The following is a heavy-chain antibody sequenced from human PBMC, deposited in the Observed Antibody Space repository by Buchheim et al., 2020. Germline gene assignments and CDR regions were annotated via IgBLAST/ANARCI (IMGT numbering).Heavy chain of an antibody. CDR1: GFTFSSYG. J-gene: IGHJ4*02. V-gene: IGHV3-30*03. CDR2: ISYDGSNK. D-gene: IGHD6-13*01. Sequence: QVQLVESGGGVVQPGRSLRLSCAASGFTFSSYGMHWVRQAPGKGLEWVAVISYDGSNKYYADSVKGRFPISRDNSKNTLYLQMNSLRAEDTAVYYCARGGYSSSWYRGYFDYWGQGTL. CDR3: ARGGYSSSWYRGYFDY.